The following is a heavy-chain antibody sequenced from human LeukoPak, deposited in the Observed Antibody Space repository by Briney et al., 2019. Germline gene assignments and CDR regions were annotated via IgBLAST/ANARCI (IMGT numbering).Heavy chain of an antibody. Sequence: GASVKVSCKASGYTFTAYYMHWVRQAPGQGLELMAWINPDRDGANYVQKFQGRVTMTRDTSISTAYMELSSLRSEDTAVYYCARDVQPPGMASTGLHYWGQGTLVTVSS. CDR3: ARDVQPPGMASTGLHY. V-gene: IGHV1-2*02. CDR1: GYTFTAYY. D-gene: IGHD2-8*02. J-gene: IGHJ4*02. CDR2: INPDRDGA.